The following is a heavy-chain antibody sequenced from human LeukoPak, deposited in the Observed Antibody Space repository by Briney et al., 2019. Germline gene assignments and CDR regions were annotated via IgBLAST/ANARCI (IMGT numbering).Heavy chain of an antibody. Sequence: VASVKVSCKASGYTFTSYDINWVRQATGQGLEWMGWISAYNGNTNYAQKLQGRVTMTTDTSTSTAYMELRSLRSDDTAVYYCARVRNLAVDYDSSGYYYGLDYWGQGTLVTVSS. D-gene: IGHD3-22*01. V-gene: IGHV1-18*01. CDR1: GYTFTSYD. J-gene: IGHJ4*02. CDR3: ARVRNLAVDYDSSGYYYGLDY. CDR2: ISAYNGNT.